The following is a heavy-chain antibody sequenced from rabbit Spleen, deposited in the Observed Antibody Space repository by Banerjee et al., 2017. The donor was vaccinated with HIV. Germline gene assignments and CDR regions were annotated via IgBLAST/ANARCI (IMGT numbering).Heavy chain of an antibody. J-gene: IGHJ4*01. CDR1: GFTISTYYY. V-gene: IGHV1S45*01. CDR3: ARGTSSSGYYSGSLNL. D-gene: IGHD1-1*01. CDR2: IFGGSVGNT. Sequence: EQLEESGGGLVQPEGSLALTCKASGFTISTYYYMCWVRQAPGKGLEWIGCIFGGSVGNTAYATWAKGRFTISKTSSTTLTLQMTSLTATDTATYFCARGTSSSGYYSGSLNLWGPGTLVTVS.